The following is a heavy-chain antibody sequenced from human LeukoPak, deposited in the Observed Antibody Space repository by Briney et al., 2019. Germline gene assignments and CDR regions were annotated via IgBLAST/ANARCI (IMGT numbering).Heavy chain of an antibody. CDR3: AKGRQWLGY. D-gene: IGHD6-19*01. CDR1: GFTFYDYT. Sequence: GGSLRLSCAASGFTFYDYTMHWVRQAPGKGLEWVSLISWDGGSTYYADSVRGRFTISRDNSKNSLYLQMNSLRTEDTALYYCAKGRQWLGYWGQGTLVTVSS. V-gene: IGHV3-43*01. CDR2: ISWDGGST. J-gene: IGHJ4*02.